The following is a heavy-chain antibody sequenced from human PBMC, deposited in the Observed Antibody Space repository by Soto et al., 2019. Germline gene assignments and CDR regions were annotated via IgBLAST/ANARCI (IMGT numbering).Heavy chain of an antibody. J-gene: IGHJ6*02. D-gene: IGHD3-3*01. V-gene: IGHV3-23*01. CDR3: AKDQGFLEWIPQGGLDV. Sequence: EVQLLESGGGLAQPGGSLRLSCEVSGFTFRKYVMTWVRQAPGKGLEWVSYLSSTGGSTYYADSVKGRFTVSRDNSKNTPFLQMNSLRAEDTAIYYCAKDQGFLEWIPQGGLDVWGPGNTVAVSS. CDR1: GFTFRKYV. CDR2: LSSTGGST.